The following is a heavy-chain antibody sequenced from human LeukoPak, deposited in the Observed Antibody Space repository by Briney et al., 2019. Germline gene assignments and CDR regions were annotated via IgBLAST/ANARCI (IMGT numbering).Heavy chain of an antibody. CDR3: ARDHYWYFDL. V-gene: IGHV4-4*07. J-gene: IGHJ2*01. CDR2: IDKTGST. Sequence: SESLSLTCTVSGGSIRGYYWSWIRQPAGKGLEWIGRIDKTGSTNYNPFLKSRVTVSIDTSKNQFSLNLSSVTAADTAVYFCARDHYWYFDLWGRGTLVTVSS. CDR1: GGSIRGYY.